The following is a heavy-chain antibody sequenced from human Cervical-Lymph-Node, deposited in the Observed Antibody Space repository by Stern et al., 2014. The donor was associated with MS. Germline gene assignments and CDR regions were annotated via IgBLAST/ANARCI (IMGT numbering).Heavy chain of an antibody. CDR1: GAAISSGRYY. D-gene: IGHD3-16*01. V-gene: IGHV4-31*03. CDR2: INYSGSA. J-gene: IGHJ4*02. Sequence: QVQLQESGPGLVKPSQTLSLTCTVSGAAISSGRYYWSWIRQHPGKGLEWIGYINYSGSAYYSPSLKSRVTISIDTSKNQFSLRLSSVTAADTAVYYCARDQGGDADRFNYWGQGTLVTVSS. CDR3: ARDQGGDADRFNY.